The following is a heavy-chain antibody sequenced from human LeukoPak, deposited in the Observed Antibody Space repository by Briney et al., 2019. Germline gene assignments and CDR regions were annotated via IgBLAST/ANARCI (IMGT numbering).Heavy chain of an antibody. CDR1: GFAVSSNF. CDR2: IYTSGIT. CDR3: AREDAGGTYSFDY. D-gene: IGHD1-26*01. J-gene: IGHJ4*02. Sequence: GGSLRLSCAVSGFAVSSNFMSWVRQAPGRGPEWVSVIYTSGITYYADSVRGRFTISRDNSKNTLYLQMDSLTAEDTAVYYCAREDAGGTYSFDYWGQGILVTVSS. V-gene: IGHV3-66*01.